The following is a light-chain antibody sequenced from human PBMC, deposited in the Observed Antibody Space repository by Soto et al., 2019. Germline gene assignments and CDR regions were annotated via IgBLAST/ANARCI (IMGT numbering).Light chain of an antibody. CDR2: AAS. J-gene: IGKJ4*01. V-gene: IGKV3-15*01. CDR3: QYYNNWLAT. Sequence: ELVMTQSPTTLSVSPGDKVSLSCRANQTIINTLAWYQQLPGQAPRLLIYAASTRATGVSARFSGSGSGTEFTLTISSLQSEDFTIYYCQYYNNWLATFGGGTKV. CDR1: QTIINT.